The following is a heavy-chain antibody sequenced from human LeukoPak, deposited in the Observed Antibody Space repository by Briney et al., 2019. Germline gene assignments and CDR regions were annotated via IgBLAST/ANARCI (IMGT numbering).Heavy chain of an antibody. CDR2: IYYSGST. D-gene: IGHD3-22*01. CDR1: GGSIRSDY. Sequence: PSETPSLTCTVSGGSIRSDYWSWIRQPPGKGLEWIGYIYYSGSTNYNPSLKSRVTISVDTSKNQFSLKLSSVTAADTAVYYCARGRSVYYYDSSGYLSYYFDYGAKGPLAPFSS. CDR3: ARGRSVYYYDSSGYLSYYFDY. V-gene: IGHV4-59*01. J-gene: IGHJ4*02.